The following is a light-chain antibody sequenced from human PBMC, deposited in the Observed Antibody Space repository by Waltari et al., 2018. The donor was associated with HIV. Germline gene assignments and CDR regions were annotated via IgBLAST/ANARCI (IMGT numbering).Light chain of an antibody. Sequence: GERATLSCRASQSVSNNYLAWYQQKPGQAPRLLMYDASTRATGIPDRFSGSGSGTDFTLTISRLGPEDFAVYYCQQYATSPLTFGGGTKVEIK. V-gene: IGKV3-20*01. CDR2: DAS. CDR3: QQYATSPLT. CDR1: QSVSNNY. J-gene: IGKJ4*01.